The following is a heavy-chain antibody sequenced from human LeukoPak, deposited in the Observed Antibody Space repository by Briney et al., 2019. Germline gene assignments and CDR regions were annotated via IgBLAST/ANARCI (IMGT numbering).Heavy chain of an antibody. J-gene: IGHJ4*02. CDR3: ARAIGGIFGVVPVDY. CDR2: IIPIFGTA. Sequence: GASVKVSCKASGGTFSSYAISWVRQAPGQGLEWMGGIIPIFGTANYAQKFQGRVTMTTDTSTSTAYMELRSLRSDDTAVYYCARAIGGIFGVVPVDYWGQGTLVTVSS. V-gene: IGHV1-69*05. CDR1: GGTFSSYA. D-gene: IGHD3-3*01.